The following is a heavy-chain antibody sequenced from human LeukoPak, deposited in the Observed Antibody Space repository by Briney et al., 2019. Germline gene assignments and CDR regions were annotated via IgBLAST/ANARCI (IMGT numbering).Heavy chain of an antibody. D-gene: IGHD5-12*01. CDR2: IYYSGST. CDR3: AGHEVFRMMLVASYEV. CDR1: GGSISSSSYY. V-gene: IGHV4-39*01. Sequence: PSETLSLTCTVSGGSISSSSYYWGWIRQPPGKGLEWIGSIYYSGSTYYNPSLKSRVTISVDTSKNQFSLKLCSVKPAYAAVYYTAGHEVFRMMLVASYEVRGQVTRVTVSS. J-gene: IGHJ3*01.